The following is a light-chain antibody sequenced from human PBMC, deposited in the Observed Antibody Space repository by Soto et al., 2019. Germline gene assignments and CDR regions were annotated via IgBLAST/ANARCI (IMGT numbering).Light chain of an antibody. Sequence: IVLTQSPGTLSLSPGERATLSCRASQRIRSNYLAWCQQKAGQAPRLLIYGASSRATGIPDRFSGSGSGTDFSLTISRLEPEDFAVYYCQQYGSSPETFGQGTKVDIK. CDR2: GAS. CDR3: QQYGSSPET. CDR1: QRIRSNY. V-gene: IGKV3-20*01. J-gene: IGKJ1*01.